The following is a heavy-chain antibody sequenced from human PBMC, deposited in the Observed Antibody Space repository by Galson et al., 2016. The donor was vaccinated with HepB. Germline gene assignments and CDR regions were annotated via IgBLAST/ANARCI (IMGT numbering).Heavy chain of an antibody. D-gene: IGHD3-3*01. CDR3: VRGRVNDFWSGYTERATHYFDY. CDR2: ITIYGGRT. J-gene: IGHJ4*02. Sequence: SLRLSCAASGFPFSSYAMYWVRQAPGKGLEFVSAITIYGGRTHYADSVKGRFTISRDDSKNTLNLQMSRLRTEDTAVYYCVRGRVNDFWSGYTERATHYFDYWGQGTLVTVSS. CDR1: GFPFSSYA. V-gene: IGHV3-64D*06.